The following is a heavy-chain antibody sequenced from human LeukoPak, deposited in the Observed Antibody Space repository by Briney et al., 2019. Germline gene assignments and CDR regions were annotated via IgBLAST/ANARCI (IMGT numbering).Heavy chain of an antibody. CDR1: GFTFSSYA. CDR2: ISGSGGST. D-gene: IGHD2-21*02. CDR3: ARDRDVVTQYYYYGMDV. V-gene: IGHV3-23*01. Sequence: GGSLRLSCAASGFTFSSYAMSWVRQAPGKGLEWVSAISGSGGSTYYADSVKGRFTISRDNSKNTLYLQMNSLRAEDTAVYYCARDRDVVTQYYYYGMDVWGQGTTVTVSS. J-gene: IGHJ6*02.